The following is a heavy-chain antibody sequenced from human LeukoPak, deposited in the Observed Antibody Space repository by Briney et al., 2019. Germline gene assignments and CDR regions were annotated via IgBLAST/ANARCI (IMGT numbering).Heavy chain of an antibody. J-gene: IGHJ4*02. V-gene: IGHV4-30-2*01. Sequence: SETLSLTCTVSGGSISGYYWSWIRQPPGKGLEWIGYIYHSGSTYYNPSLKSRVTISVDRSKNQFSLKLSSVTAADTAVYYCARDARGYSGYLDYWGQGTLVTVSS. CDR2: IYHSGST. CDR3: ARDARGYSGYLDY. D-gene: IGHD5-12*01. CDR1: GGSISGYY.